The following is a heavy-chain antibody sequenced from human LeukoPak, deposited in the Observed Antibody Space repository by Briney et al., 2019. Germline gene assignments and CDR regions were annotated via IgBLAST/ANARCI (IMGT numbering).Heavy chain of an antibody. V-gene: IGHV3-7*01. Sequence: GGSLRLSCAASGFTLNSYLMSWVRQAPGRGREWVANIKKDGSEENYLDSVKGRFTVSRDNAKNSLYLQMNSLRGEDTAVYYCARSNPNRNALDLWGQGTMVTISS. CDR1: GFTLNSYL. D-gene: IGHD1-14*01. J-gene: IGHJ3*01. CDR2: IKKDGSEE. CDR3: ARSNPNRNALDL.